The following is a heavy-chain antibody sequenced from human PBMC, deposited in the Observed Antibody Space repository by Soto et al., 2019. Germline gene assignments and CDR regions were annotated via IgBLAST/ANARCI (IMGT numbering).Heavy chain of an antibody. V-gene: IGHV1-58*01. D-gene: IGHD2-21*02. CDR1: GFTFFTSA. CDR3: AADRYSGGDCYFDY. J-gene: IGHJ4*02. Sequence: SVKVSCKASGFTFFTSAVQWVRQARGQGLEWIGWIVVGSGNTNYAQKFQERVTITRDMSTNTAYMELTSLRSEDTAVYYCAADRYSGGDCYFDYWGQGIMVTVST. CDR2: IVVGSGNT.